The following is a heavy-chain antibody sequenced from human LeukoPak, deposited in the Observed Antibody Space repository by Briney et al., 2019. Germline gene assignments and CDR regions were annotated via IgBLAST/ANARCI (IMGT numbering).Heavy chain of an antibody. Sequence: SVTVSCTASGGTFSSYAISWVRQAPGQGLEWMGGIIPIFGTANYAQKFQGRVTITADESTSTAYMELSSLRSEDTAVYYCARAYCSSTSCYNYFDYWGQGTLVTVSS. CDR2: IIPIFGTA. CDR3: ARAYCSSTSCYNYFDY. J-gene: IGHJ4*02. CDR1: GGTFSSYA. V-gene: IGHV1-69*01. D-gene: IGHD2-2*02.